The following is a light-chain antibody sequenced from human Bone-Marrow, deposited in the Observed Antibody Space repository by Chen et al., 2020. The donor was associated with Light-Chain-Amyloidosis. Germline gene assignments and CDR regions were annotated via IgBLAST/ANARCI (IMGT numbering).Light chain of an antibody. CDR1: NIGSTS. V-gene: IGLV3-21*02. J-gene: IGLJ3*02. CDR2: DDS. Sequence: SYVLTQPSSVSAAPGQTATIACGGNNIGSTSVHWYQQTPGQAPPLVVYDDSDRPAGIPERLSGSTSGNTATLTISRVESGDEADYYCQVWDRSSDRPVFGGGTKLTVL. CDR3: QVWDRSSDRPV.